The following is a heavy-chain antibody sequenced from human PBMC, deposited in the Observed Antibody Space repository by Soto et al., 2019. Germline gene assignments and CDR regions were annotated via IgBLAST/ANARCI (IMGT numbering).Heavy chain of an antibody. CDR3: ATVPYSSGWSTFDY. D-gene: IGHD6-19*01. CDR1: GGTFSSYT. Sequence: QVQLVQSGAEVKKPGSSVKVSCKASGGTFSSYTISWVRQAPGQGLEWMGRIIPILGIANYAQKFQGRVTITADKATRTAYMELSSLRSEDTAVYYCATVPYSSGWSTFDYWGQGTLVTVSS. J-gene: IGHJ4*02. CDR2: IIPILGIA. V-gene: IGHV1-69*02.